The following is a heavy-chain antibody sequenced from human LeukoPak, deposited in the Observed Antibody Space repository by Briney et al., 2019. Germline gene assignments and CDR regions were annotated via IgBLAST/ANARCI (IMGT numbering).Heavy chain of an antibody. CDR2: LYSGGTT. J-gene: IGHJ6*02. D-gene: IGHD1-1*01. V-gene: IGHV3-53*01. CDR3: ARDTNRFGADV. Sequence: GGSLRLSCAASGFTVSSSYMSWVRQAPGKGLEWVSVLYSGGTTYYADSVTGRFTISRDNSKNTLYLQMNSLRAEDTAVYYCARDTNRFGADVWGQGTTVTVSS. CDR1: GFTVSSSY.